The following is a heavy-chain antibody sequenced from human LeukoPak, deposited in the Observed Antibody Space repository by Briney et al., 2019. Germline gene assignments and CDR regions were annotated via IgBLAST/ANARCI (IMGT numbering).Heavy chain of an antibody. J-gene: IGHJ6*03. CDR2: IYTSGST. CDR3: ARHVIHYYMDV. Sequence: PSETLSLTCTVSGGSISSYYWSWIRQPPGKGPEWIGYIYTSGSTNYNPSLKSRVTISVDTSKNQFSLKLSSVTAADTAVYYCARHVIHYYMDVWGKGTTVTVSS. V-gene: IGHV4-4*09. CDR1: GGSISSYY.